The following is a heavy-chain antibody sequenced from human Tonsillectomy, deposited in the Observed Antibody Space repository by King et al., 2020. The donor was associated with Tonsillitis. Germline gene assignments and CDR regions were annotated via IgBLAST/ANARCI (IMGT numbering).Heavy chain of an antibody. V-gene: IGHV5-51*01. D-gene: IGHD2-8*02. CDR2: IYPGDSDT. CDR1: GYSFNTYW. CDR3: ARLDGLGGVGYNWYFDL. Sequence: VQLVQSGAEVKKPGESLKISCKGSGYSFNTYWIAWVRQMPGKGLEWMGIIYPGDSDTRYSPSFQGQVTISADKSISTAYLQWSSLKASDTAMYYCARLDGLGGVGYNWYFDLWGRGTLVTVSS. J-gene: IGHJ2*01.